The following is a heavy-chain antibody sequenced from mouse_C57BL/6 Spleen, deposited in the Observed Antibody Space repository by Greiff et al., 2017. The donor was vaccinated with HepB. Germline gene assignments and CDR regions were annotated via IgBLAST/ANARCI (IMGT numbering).Heavy chain of an antibody. V-gene: IGHV1-53*01. CDR2: INPSNGGT. D-gene: IGHD1-1*01. CDR1: GYTFTSYW. Sequence: QVQLKQPGTELVKPGASVKLSCKASGYTFTSYWMHWVKQRPGQGLEWIGNINPSNGGTNYNEKFKSKATLTVDKSSSTAYMQLSSLTSEDSAVYYCARSPITTVVAPDVWGTGTTVTVSS. CDR3: ARSPITTVVAPDV. J-gene: IGHJ1*03.